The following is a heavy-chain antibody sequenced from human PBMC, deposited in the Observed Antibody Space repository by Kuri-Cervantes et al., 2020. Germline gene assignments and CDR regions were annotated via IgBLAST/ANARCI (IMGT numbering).Heavy chain of an antibody. CDR1: GFTFDDYA. V-gene: IGHV3-9*01. CDR2: ISWNSGSI. Sequence: SLKISCAASGFTFDDYAMHWVRQAPGKGLEWVSGISWNSGSIGYADSVKGRFTISRDNAKNSLYLQMNSLRAEDTALYYCAKTAEMATIRGYYYYGMDVWGQGTTVTVSS. J-gene: IGHJ6*02. CDR3: AKTAEMATIRGYYYYGMDV. D-gene: IGHD5-24*01.